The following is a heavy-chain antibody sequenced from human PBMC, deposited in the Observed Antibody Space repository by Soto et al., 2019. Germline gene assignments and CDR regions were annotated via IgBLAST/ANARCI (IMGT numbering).Heavy chain of an antibody. CDR2: IIPILGIA. D-gene: IGHD6-6*01. CDR1: GGTFSSYT. J-gene: IGHJ4*02. Sequence: ASVKVSCKASGGTFSSYTISWVRQAPGQGLEWMGRIIPILGIANYAQKFQGRVAITADKSTSTAYMELSSLRSEDTAVYYCAKYSSSSGEIDYWGQGTLVTVLL. V-gene: IGHV1-69*02. CDR3: AKYSSSSGEIDY.